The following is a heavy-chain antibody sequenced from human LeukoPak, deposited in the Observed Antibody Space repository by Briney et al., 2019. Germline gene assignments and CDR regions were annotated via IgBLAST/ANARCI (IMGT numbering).Heavy chain of an antibody. Sequence: VKVSCKASGYTFTSYGISWVRQAPGQGLEWMGGIIPIFGTANYAQKFQGRVTITADKSTSTAYMELSSLRSEDTAVYYCASFKNYYDSSGPAGTNAFDIWGQGTMVTVSS. CDR3: ASFKNYYDSSGPAGTNAFDI. D-gene: IGHD3-22*01. J-gene: IGHJ3*02. CDR1: GYTFTSYG. V-gene: IGHV1-69*13. CDR2: IIPIFGTA.